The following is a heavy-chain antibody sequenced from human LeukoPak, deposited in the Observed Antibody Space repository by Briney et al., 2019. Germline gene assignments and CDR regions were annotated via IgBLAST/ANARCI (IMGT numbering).Heavy chain of an antibody. J-gene: IGHJ1*01. CDR2: IIPILGIA. Sequence: ASVKVSCKASGGTFSSYAISWVRQAPGQGLEWMGRIIPILGIANYAQKFQGRVTITADKSTSTAYMELSSLRSEDTAVYYCVRGYVDTATATEGYQYFQHWGQGTLVTVSS. V-gene: IGHV1-69*04. CDR3: VRGYVDTATATEGYQYFQH. D-gene: IGHD5-18*01. CDR1: GGTFSSYA.